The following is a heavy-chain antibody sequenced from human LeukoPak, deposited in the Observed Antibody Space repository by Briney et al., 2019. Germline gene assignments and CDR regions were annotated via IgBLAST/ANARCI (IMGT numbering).Heavy chain of an antibody. Sequence: GGSLRLSCAASGFTFSSYTMSWVRQAPGKGLEWVSAISGSGGSTYYADPVKGRFTISRDNSKNTLYLQMNSLRAEDTAVYYCAKSPNLSSSGWYGFYYFDYWGPGTLVTVSS. D-gene: IGHD6-19*01. CDR3: AKSPNLSSSGWYGFYYFDY. CDR1: GFTFSSYT. J-gene: IGHJ4*02. CDR2: ISGSGGST. V-gene: IGHV3-23*01.